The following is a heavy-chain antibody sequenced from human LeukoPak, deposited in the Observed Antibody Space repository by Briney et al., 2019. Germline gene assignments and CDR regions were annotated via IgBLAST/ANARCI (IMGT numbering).Heavy chain of an antibody. D-gene: IGHD6-13*01. CDR3: ARDRLAYSSSWYPDAFDI. J-gene: IGHJ3*02. V-gene: IGHV4-59*01. CDR2: IYYSGST. Sequence: SETLSLTCTVSGGSISNYYWSWIRQPPGKGLEWIGYIYYSGSTNYNPSLKSRVTISVDTSKDQFSLKLTSVTAADTAVYYCARDRLAYSSSWYPDAFDIWGQGTMVTVSS. CDR1: GGSISNYY.